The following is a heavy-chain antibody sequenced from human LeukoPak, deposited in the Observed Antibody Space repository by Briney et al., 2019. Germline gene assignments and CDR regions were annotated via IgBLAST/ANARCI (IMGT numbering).Heavy chain of an antibody. CDR3: AREGLYCGGDCPPDY. D-gene: IGHD2-21*02. Sequence: KSSETLSLTCTVSGGSISSYYWNWIRPPPGKGLEWIGYIYYSGTTNYNPSLKSRVSMSVDTSKNQFSLKLSSVTAADTAVYYCAREGLYCGGDCPPDYWGQGTLVTVSS. J-gene: IGHJ4*02. CDR2: IYYSGTT. V-gene: IGHV4-59*01. CDR1: GGSISSYY.